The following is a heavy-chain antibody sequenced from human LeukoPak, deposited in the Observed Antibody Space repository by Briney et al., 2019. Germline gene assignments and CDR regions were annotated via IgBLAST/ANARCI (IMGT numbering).Heavy chain of an antibody. CDR2: ITGSDGTT. J-gene: IGHJ4*02. D-gene: IGHD3-9*01. CDR3: AKWGDYDILTGYYVSDY. CDR1: GFTFSSYA. Sequence: GTSLRLSCAASGFTFSSYAMSWVRQAPGKGLEWVSAITGSDGTTYYADSVKGRFTISRDNSKNTLYLQMNSLRAEDTAVYYCAKWGDYDILTGYYVSDYWGQGTLVTVSS. V-gene: IGHV3-23*01.